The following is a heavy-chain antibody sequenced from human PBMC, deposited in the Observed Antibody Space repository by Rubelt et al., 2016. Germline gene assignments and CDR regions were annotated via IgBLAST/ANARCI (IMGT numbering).Heavy chain of an antibody. Sequence: QLQLQESGPGLVKPSETLSLTCTVSGGSISSSSYYWGWIRQPPGKGLEWIGSLYYSGSTYYNPSLKGRVTISVDTSKNQFSLKRSSVTAADTAVYYCARVPVPAAILALNAFDIWGQGTMVTVSS. V-gene: IGHV4-39*01. D-gene: IGHD2-2*01. CDR2: LYYSGST. J-gene: IGHJ3*02. CDR1: GGSISSSSYY. CDR3: ARVPVPAAILALNAFDI.